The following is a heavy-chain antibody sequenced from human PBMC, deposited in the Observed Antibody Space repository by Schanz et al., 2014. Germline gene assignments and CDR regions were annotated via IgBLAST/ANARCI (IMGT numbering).Heavy chain of an antibody. CDR1: GYIFINSG. J-gene: IGHJ6*03. CDR2: ISVYNHNK. CDR3: ARALKGKVAIFGVIAAQNYYYMDV. Sequence: QVQLVQSGAEVKKPGATVKVSCKASGYIFINSGISWVRQAPGQGLEWMGWISVYNHNKEYDQKFQGRVTMTTDTFTSTAYLDLSRLRSEDTGVYYCARALKGKVAIFGVIAAQNYYYMDVWGKGTTVTVSS. V-gene: IGHV1-18*01. D-gene: IGHD3-3*01.